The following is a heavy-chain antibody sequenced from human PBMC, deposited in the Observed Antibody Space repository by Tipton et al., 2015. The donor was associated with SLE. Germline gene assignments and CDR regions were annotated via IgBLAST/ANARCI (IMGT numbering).Heavy chain of an antibody. D-gene: IGHD2-15*01. CDR3: ARGSSLLGFCSGGACYPLDY. Sequence: TLSLTCTVSGGSISSYYWSWIRQPPGKGLEWIGYIYYSGSTNYNPSLKSRVTISVDTSKNQFSLKLTSVTAADTATYYCARGSSLLGFCSGGACYPLDYWGQGTLATVSS. CDR2: IYYSGST. J-gene: IGHJ4*02. CDR1: GGSISSYY. V-gene: IGHV4-59*12.